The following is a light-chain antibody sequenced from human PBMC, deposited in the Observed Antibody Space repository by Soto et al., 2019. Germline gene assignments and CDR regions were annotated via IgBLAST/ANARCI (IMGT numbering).Light chain of an antibody. Sequence: QSALTQPPSASGSPGQSVTISCSGTSGDVGGYNYVSWYQQHPGKAPKLMIYEVSKRPSGVPDRFSGSKSGNTASLIVSGLQTADEAHYYCSSYAGSNGVLFGGGTKLTVL. CDR1: SGDVGGYNY. J-gene: IGLJ2*01. V-gene: IGLV2-8*01. CDR3: SSYAGSNGVL. CDR2: EVS.